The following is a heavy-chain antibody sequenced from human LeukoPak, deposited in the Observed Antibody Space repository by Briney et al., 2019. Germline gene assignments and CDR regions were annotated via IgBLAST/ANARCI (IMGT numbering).Heavy chain of an antibody. D-gene: IGHD1-26*01. Sequence: TLSLTCTVSGGSISSSSYYWAWIRQPPGKGLAWIGSIYYSGSTYYNPSLKRRVTISVDTYKNQFSLKLSSVTAADTAVYYCARWSGSYFDYWGQGTLVTVSS. V-gene: IGHV4-39*01. CDR3: ARWSGSYFDY. CDR1: GGSISSSSYY. J-gene: IGHJ4*02. CDR2: IYYSGST.